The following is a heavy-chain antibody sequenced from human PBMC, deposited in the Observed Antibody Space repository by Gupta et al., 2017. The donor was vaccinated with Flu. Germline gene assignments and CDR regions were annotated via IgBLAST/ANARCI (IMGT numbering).Heavy chain of an antibody. CDR3: ARDFVVVGADGNLDL. V-gene: IGHV1-2*02. D-gene: IGHD2-15*01. CDR2: INPKSSDT. Sequence: IHGVRQATGQGLEWMGWINPKSSDTDYAPKFESRVAMTRDTSTNTAYMELSRLIFDDTAVYYCARDFVVVGADGNLDLWGQGTLVTVSS. J-gene: IGHJ5*02.